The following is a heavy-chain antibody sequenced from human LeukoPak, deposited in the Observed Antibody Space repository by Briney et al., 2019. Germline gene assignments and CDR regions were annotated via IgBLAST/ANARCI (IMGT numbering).Heavy chain of an antibody. CDR3: ARDRSGWLVFDY. J-gene: IGHJ4*02. V-gene: IGHV1-46*01. D-gene: IGHD6-19*01. Sequence: VASVKVSCKASGYTFTSYYMHWVRPAPGPGLEWMGIINPSGGSTSYAQKFQGRVTMTRDTSTSTVCMELSSLRSEDTAVYYCARDRSGWLVFDYWGQGTLVTVTS. CDR1: GYTFTSYY. CDR2: INPSGGST.